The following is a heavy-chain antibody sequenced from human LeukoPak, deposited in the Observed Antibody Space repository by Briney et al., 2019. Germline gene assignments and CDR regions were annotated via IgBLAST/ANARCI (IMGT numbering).Heavy chain of an antibody. J-gene: IGHJ5*02. CDR1: GGSFSGYY. CDR3: ARRKGYCSSTSCSNWFDP. V-gene: IGHV4-34*01. D-gene: IGHD2-2*01. Sequence: SETLSLTCAGYGGSFSGYYWSWIRQPPGKGLEWIGEINHSGSTNYNPSLKSRVTISVDTSKNQFSLKLSSVTAADTAVYYCARRKGYCSSTSCSNWFDPWGQGTLVTVSS. CDR2: INHSGST.